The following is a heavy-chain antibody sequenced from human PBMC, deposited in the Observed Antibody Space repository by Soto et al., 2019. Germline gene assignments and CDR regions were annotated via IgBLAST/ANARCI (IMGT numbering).Heavy chain of an antibody. CDR3: ARGGSSSPYFDS. Sequence: QVQLQESGPGLVKPSQTLSLTCTVSGGSISSGGYYWSWIRQHPGKGLEWIGYIYYSGSTYYNPSLKSRVIISVDTSKNQFSLKLSSVTAADTAVYYCARGGSSSPYFDSWGQGTLVTVSS. CDR2: IYYSGST. J-gene: IGHJ4*02. D-gene: IGHD6-13*01. V-gene: IGHV4-31*03. CDR1: GGSISSGGYY.